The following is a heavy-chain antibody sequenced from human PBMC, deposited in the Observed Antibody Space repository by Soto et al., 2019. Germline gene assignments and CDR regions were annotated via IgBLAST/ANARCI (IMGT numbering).Heavy chain of an antibody. CDR2: ISPHNGYT. Sequence: HVQLLQSGAEVRKPGASVRVSCKASDYTFTNYDITWVRQAPGQGLEWMGWISPHNGYTNYAQNLHGRVTMTTDTSTITAYMELRSLRSDDTAVYYCARDSGYHYFVFWGQGSLVTVSS. D-gene: IGHD5-18*01. V-gene: IGHV1-18*04. J-gene: IGHJ4*02. CDR3: ARDSGYHYFVF. CDR1: DYTFTNYD.